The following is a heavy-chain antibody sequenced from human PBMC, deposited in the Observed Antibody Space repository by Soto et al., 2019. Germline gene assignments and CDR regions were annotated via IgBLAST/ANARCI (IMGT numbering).Heavy chain of an antibody. CDR1: GGSISSSSYF. CDR2: IYYSGST. D-gene: IGHD2-21*02. J-gene: IGHJ5*02. V-gene: IGHV4-39*01. CDR3: ARHRSDFWFDP. Sequence: SETLSLTCSVSGGSISSSSYFWGWIRQPTGKGLEWIGSIYYSGSTYYNPSLKSRVTVSVDTSKKQFSLKLSSVTSAETAVYYCARHRSDFWFDPWGQGTLVTVSS.